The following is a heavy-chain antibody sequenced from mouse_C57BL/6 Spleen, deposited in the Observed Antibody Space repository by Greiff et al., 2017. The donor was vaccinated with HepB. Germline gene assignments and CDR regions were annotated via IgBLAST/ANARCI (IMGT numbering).Heavy chain of an antibody. Sequence: EVKLVESEGGLVQPGSSLKLSCTASGFTFSDYYLAWVRRVQEKGLEWVANINYDGSSTYYLASLKSRFIISRDNAKNILYLQMSSLKSEDTATYYCARVPPLRGYFDYWGQGTTLTVSS. V-gene: IGHV5-16*01. CDR3: ARVPPLRGYFDY. D-gene: IGHD1-1*01. CDR1: GFTFSDYY. CDR2: INYDGSST. J-gene: IGHJ2*01.